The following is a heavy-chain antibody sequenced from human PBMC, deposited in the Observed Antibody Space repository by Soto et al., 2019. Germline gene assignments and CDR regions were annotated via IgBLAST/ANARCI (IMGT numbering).Heavy chain of an antibody. D-gene: IGHD3-9*01. CDR2: IKQDGSEK. Sequence: GESLKISCAASGFTFSSYWMSWVRQAPGKGLEWVANIKQDGSEKYYVDSVKGRFTISRDNAKNSLYLQMNSLRAEDTAVYYCARDPPDWALRDWGQGTLVTVSS. V-gene: IGHV3-7*03. J-gene: IGHJ4*02. CDR3: ARDPPDWALRD. CDR1: GFTFSSYW.